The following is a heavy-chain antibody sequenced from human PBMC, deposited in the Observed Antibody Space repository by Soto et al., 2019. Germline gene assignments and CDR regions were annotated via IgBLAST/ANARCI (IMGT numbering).Heavy chain of an antibody. V-gene: IGHV4-61*01. Sequence: ASETLSLTCTVSGGSVSSGSYYWSWIRQPPGKGLEWIGYIYYSGSTNYNPSLKSRVTISVDTSKNQFSLKLSSVTAADTAVYYCARDNKGYCSSTSCYRVDWDYGMDVWGQGTTVTVSS. CDR2: IYYSGST. D-gene: IGHD2-2*02. J-gene: IGHJ6*02. CDR3: ARDNKGYCSSTSCYRVDWDYGMDV. CDR1: GGSVSSGSYY.